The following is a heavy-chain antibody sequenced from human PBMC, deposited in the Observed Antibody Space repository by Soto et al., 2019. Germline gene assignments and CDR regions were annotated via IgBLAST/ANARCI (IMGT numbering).Heavy chain of an antibody. V-gene: IGHV4-30-2*01. Sequence: PSETLSLTGTFSVVSISSGGYSCSWIRQPPRKGLEWIGYIYPTGTTYYNPSLKNRVTISIDTSQNQFSLQLNSMTAADTAVYYCARAPTRPAPRWRFLGPGTILTVSS. CDR2: IYPTGTT. CDR3: ARAPTRPAPRWRF. J-gene: IGHJ6*02. CDR1: VVSISSGGYS.